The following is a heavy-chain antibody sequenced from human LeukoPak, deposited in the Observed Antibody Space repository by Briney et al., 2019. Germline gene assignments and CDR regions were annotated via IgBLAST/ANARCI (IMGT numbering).Heavy chain of an antibody. CDR2: ISGSGGST. V-gene: IGHV3-23*01. Sequence: QPGGSLRLSCAASGFTFSSYAMSWVRQAPGKGLEWVSAISGSGGSTYYADSVKGRFTISRDNSKNTLYLQMNSLRAEDTAVYYCARVRRYSGYDPSGKTDDYWGQGTLVTVSS. J-gene: IGHJ4*02. CDR3: ARVRRYSGYDPSGKTDDY. CDR1: GFTFSSYA. D-gene: IGHD5-12*01.